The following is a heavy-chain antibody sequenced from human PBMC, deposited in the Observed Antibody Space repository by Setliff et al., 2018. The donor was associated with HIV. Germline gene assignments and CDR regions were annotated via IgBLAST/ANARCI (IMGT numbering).Heavy chain of an antibody. J-gene: IGHJ4*02. V-gene: IGHV4-59*08. CDR3: ATLDPSGGNFLAY. Sequence: ASETLSLTCTVSDSAMDSYYWSWVRQSPGRGLEYIGYIYWTGKTDYNPSLKSRVTISLDTSKMQFSLHLTSVTAADTAVYYCATLDPSGGNFLAYWGQGTLVTVSS. CDR2: IYWTGKT. D-gene: IGHD2-21*02. CDR1: DSAMDSYY.